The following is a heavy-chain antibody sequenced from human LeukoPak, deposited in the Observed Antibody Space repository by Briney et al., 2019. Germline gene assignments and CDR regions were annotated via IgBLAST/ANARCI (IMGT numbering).Heavy chain of an antibody. Sequence: GGSLRLSCAASGFTFSSYAMSWVRQAPGKGLEWVSAISGSGGSTYYADSMKGRFTISRDNSKNTLYPQMNSLRAEDTAVYYCAKVVVGDDFWSGYYSDYWGQGTLVTVSS. D-gene: IGHD3-3*01. J-gene: IGHJ4*02. CDR1: GFTFSSYA. CDR2: ISGSGGST. V-gene: IGHV3-23*01. CDR3: AKVVVGDDFWSGYYSDY.